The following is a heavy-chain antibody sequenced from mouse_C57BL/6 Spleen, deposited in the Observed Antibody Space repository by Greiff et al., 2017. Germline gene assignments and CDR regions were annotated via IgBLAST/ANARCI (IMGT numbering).Heavy chain of an antibody. V-gene: IGHV8-12*01. J-gene: IGHJ4*01. CDR1: GFSLSTSGMG. CDR2: IYWDDDK. Sequence: QVTLKESGPGILQSSQTLSLTCSFSGFSLSTSGMGVSWIRQPSGKGLEWLAHIYWDDDKRYNPSLKSRLTISKDTSRNQVFLKITSVDTADTATYYCARRDYDYDGAMDYWGQGTSVTVSS. CDR3: ARRDYDYDGAMDY. D-gene: IGHD2-4*01.